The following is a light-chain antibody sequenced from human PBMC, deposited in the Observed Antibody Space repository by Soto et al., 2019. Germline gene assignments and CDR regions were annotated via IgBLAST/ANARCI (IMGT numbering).Light chain of an antibody. CDR2: KAS. CDR3: QHYNSYSET. CDR1: QTISSW. J-gene: IGKJ1*01. V-gene: IGKV1-5*03. Sequence: DLQMIQSPFTLSGSVGDRVTITCPAIQTISSWLDWYAQKKGKAPKLLIHKASTLESGVPSRFRGSGSGTEFTLTISSLQPDDFETYYCQHYNSYSETFGQGTKVDIK.